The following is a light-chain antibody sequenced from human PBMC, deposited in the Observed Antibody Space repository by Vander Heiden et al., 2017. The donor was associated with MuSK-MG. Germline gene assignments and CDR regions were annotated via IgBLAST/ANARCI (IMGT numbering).Light chain of an antibody. CDR2: DAS. V-gene: IGKV1-5*01. CDR1: QSISSW. CDR3: QHYNTYT. Sequence: DIQMTQSPSTLSASVGDRVTITCRASQSISSWLAWYQQKPGKAPKLLIYDASSLESGVPSRFSGSGSGTEFTLTISSLQPDDFATYYFQHYNTYTFGQGTKLEIK. J-gene: IGKJ2*01.